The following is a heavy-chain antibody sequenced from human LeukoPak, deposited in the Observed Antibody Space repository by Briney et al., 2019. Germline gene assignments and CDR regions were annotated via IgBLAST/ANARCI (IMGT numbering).Heavy chain of an antibody. CDR3: AKDYGFWSGLDY. CDR1: GFTFSSYA. J-gene: IGHJ4*02. V-gene: IGHV3-23*01. D-gene: IGHD3/OR15-3a*01. CDR2: ISGSGGST. Sequence: GGSLRLSCAAAGFTFSSYAMSSVRQAPGKGLEWVSAISGSGGSTYYADSVKGRFTISRDNSKNTLYLQMNSLRAEDTAVYYCAKDYGFWSGLDYWGQGTLVTVSS.